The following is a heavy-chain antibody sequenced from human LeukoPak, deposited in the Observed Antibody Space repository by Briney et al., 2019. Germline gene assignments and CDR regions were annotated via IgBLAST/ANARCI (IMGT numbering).Heavy chain of an antibody. CDR2: INPSGGST. CDR1: GYTFASYY. J-gene: IGHJ6*02. CDR3: ARDVLRYFDWLLPQYYYYGMDV. D-gene: IGHD3-9*01. Sequence: ASVKVSCKASGYTFASYYMHWVRQAPGQGLEWMGIINPSGGSTSYAQKLQGRVTMTRGTSTSTVYMELSSLRSEDTAVYYCARDVLRYFDWLLPQYYYYGMDVWGQGTTVTVSS. V-gene: IGHV1-46*01.